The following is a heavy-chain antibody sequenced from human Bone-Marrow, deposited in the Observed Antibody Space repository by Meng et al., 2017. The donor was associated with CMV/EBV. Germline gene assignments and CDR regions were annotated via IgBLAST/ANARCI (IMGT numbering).Heavy chain of an antibody. Sequence: VPLVQSGAEVRKPGSSVKVSCKSSGDNFSGYSLSWVRQAPGQGLEWVGGIIPLLRGGAKAQRFQGRLTITADDSTSTVSMELSGLTSDDTAVYYCARGGSSTAGWFDPWGQGTLVTVSS. CDR1: GDNFSGYS. CDR3: ARGGSSTAGWFDP. J-gene: IGHJ5*02. CDR2: IIPLLRGG. D-gene: IGHD1-14*01. V-gene: IGHV1-69*01.